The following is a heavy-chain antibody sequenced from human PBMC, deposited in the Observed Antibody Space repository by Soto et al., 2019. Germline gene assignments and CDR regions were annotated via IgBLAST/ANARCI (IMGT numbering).Heavy chain of an antibody. J-gene: IGHJ4*02. CDR3: ARTPGGAPSDYYFDF. CDR1: GGAINSGDYY. CDR2: IHYSGNT. V-gene: IGHV4-31*03. Sequence: QVQLQESGPRLVKPSATLSLTCTVSGGAINSGDYYWTWIRHHPGEGREWIGYIHYSGNTYYDPSLKSRLTISVDTSKNQFSLRLDSGTAADTAIYYGARTPGGAPSDYYFDFWGLGTLVTVSS. D-gene: IGHD4-17*01.